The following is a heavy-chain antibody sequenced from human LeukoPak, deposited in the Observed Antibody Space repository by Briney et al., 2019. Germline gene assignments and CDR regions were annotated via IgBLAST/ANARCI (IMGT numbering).Heavy chain of an antibody. CDR3: ARDPPGPEGIAVAGHFDY. V-gene: IGHV3-30-3*01. CDR1: GFTFSSYA. Sequence: PGRSLRLSCAASGFTFSSYAMHWVRQAPGKGLEWVAVISYDGSNKYYADSVKGRFTISRDNSKNTLYLQMNSLRAEDTAVYYCARDPPGPEGIAVAGHFDYWGQGTLVTVSS. D-gene: IGHD6-19*01. CDR2: ISYDGSNK. J-gene: IGHJ4*02.